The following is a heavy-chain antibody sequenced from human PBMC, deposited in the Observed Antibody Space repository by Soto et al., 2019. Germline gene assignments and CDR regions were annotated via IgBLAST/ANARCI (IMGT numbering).Heavy chain of an antibody. V-gene: IGHV3-30*18. Sequence: GGSLRLSCAASGFTFSSYGMHWVRQAPGKGLEWVAVISYDGSNKYYADSVKGRFTISRDNSKNTLYLQMNSLRAEDTAVYYCAKEEVVAAFTWSVYYYYGMDVWGQGTTVTVSS. CDR3: AKEEVVAAFTWSVYYYYGMDV. CDR1: GFTFSSYG. J-gene: IGHJ6*02. D-gene: IGHD2-15*01. CDR2: ISYDGSNK.